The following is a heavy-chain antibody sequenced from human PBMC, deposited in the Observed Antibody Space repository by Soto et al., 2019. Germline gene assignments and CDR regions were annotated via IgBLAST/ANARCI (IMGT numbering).Heavy chain of an antibody. J-gene: IGHJ3*02. D-gene: IGHD2-21*02. CDR1: GGTFSSYA. V-gene: IGHV1-69*12. CDR3: ARAYCGGDCYSIRHDAFDI. CDR2: IIPIFGTA. Sequence: QVQLVQSGAEVKKPGSSVKVSCKASGGTFSSYAISWVRQAPGQGLEWMGGIIPIFGTAHYAQQFQGRVTITADESTSTAYMELSSLRSEDTAVYYCARAYCGGDCYSIRHDAFDIWGQRTMVTVSS.